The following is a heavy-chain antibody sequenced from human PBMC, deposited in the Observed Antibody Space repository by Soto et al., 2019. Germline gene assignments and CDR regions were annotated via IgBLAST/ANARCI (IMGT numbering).Heavy chain of an antibody. J-gene: IGHJ4*02. CDR2: ISGSGGST. CDR1: GFTFSSYA. D-gene: IGHD3-9*01. V-gene: IGHV3-23*01. CDR3: AKDLTGYDKGWYYFDY. Sequence: GGSLRLSCAASGFTFSSYAMSWVRQAPGKGLEWVSAISGSGGSTYYADSVKGRFTISRDNSKNTLYLQMNSLRAEDTAVYYCAKDLTGYDKGWYYFDYWGQGTLVTSPQ.